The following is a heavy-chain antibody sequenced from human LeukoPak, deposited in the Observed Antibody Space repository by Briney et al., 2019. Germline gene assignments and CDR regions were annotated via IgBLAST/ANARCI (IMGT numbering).Heavy chain of an antibody. V-gene: IGHV1-46*01. CDR2: INPSGGST. D-gene: IGHD3-22*01. Sequence: ASVKVSCKASGYTFTGYYMHWVRQAPGQGLEWMGIINPSGGSTSYAQKFQGRVTMTRDTSTSTVYMELSSLRSEDTAVYYCARGLPGVGYYDSSGYPFDYWGQGTLVTVSS. CDR3: ARGLPGVGYYDSSGYPFDY. CDR1: GYTFTGYY. J-gene: IGHJ4*02.